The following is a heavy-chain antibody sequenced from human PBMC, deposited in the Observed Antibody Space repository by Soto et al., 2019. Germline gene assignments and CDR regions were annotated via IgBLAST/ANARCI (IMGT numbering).Heavy chain of an antibody. CDR1: GFTFSSYG. V-gene: IGHV3-30*18. J-gene: IGHJ6*02. CDR2: ISYDGSNK. CDR3: AKFRQGAYCISTSCYGADYYYGMDV. D-gene: IGHD2-2*01. Sequence: QVQLVESGGGVVQPGRSLRLSCAASGFTFSSYGMHWVRQAPGKGLEWVAVISYDGSNKYYADSVKGRFTISRDNSKNTLYLQMNSLRAEDTAVYYCAKFRQGAYCISTSCYGADYYYGMDVWGQGTTVTVSS.